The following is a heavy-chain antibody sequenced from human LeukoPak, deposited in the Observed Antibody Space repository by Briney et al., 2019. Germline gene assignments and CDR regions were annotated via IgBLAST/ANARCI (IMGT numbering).Heavy chain of an antibody. D-gene: IGHD4-17*01. V-gene: IGHV4-4*07. CDR1: GGSISYHC. Sequence: PPETLSLTCVVSGGSISYHCWSWIRKPAGKGLEWIGRVCPSGNTNYSPSLRSRVTMSLETPQNQISLKMTSVTAADTAVYYCARGWSCGDYCWFDPWGQGVLVTVSS. CDR3: ARGWSCGDYCWFDP. CDR2: VCPSGNT. J-gene: IGHJ5*02.